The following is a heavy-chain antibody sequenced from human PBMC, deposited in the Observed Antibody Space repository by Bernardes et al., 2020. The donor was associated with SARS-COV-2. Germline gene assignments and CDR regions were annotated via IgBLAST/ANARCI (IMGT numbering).Heavy chain of an antibody. CDR2: ISGSGSRT. CDR3: ARGSGYCSSTSCSLLYYYYGMDV. D-gene: IGHD2-2*01. J-gene: IGHJ6*02. V-gene: IGHV3-11*06. Sequence: GGSLRLSCVASGFDFSDYYMSWIRQAPGKGLECVSYISGSGSRTNYADSVKGRFTISRDNAKNSLYLQMNSLRAEDTAVYYCARGSGYCSSTSCSLLYYYYGMDVWGQGTTVTVSS. CDR1: GFDFSDYY.